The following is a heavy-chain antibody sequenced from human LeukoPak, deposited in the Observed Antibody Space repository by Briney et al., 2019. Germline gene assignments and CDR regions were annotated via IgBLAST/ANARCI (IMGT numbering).Heavy chain of an antibody. CDR2: IKSKTDGGTT. Sequence: PGGSLRLSCAASGFTFSNAWMSWVRQAPGKGLEWVGRIKSKTDGGTTDYAAPVKGRFTISRDDSKNTLYLQMNSLKTEDTAVYYCARDPGVVVAANAFDIWGQGTMVTVSS. CDR1: GFTFSNAW. J-gene: IGHJ3*02. D-gene: IGHD2-15*01. CDR3: ARDPGVVVAANAFDI. V-gene: IGHV3-15*01.